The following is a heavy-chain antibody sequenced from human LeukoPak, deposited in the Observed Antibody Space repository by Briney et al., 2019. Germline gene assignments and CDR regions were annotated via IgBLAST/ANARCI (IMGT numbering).Heavy chain of an antibody. Sequence: AGSLRLSCAVSGFTFSSYEMNWVRQAPGKGLEWISYISTRGGTIYYADSVKGRFTISRDNAKNSLYLHMNSLRAEDTAVYYCARGNCSSSSCYTDFDYWGQGTLVTVSS. CDR2: ISTRGGTI. J-gene: IGHJ4*02. D-gene: IGHD2-2*02. CDR1: GFTFSSYE. CDR3: ARGNCSSSSCYTDFDY. V-gene: IGHV3-48*03.